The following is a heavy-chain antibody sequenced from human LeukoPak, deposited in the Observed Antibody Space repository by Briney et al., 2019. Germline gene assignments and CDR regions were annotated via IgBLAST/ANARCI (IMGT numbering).Heavy chain of an antibody. CDR1: GGSISSGGYY. CDR2: IYHSGST. Sequence: SETLSLTCTVSGGSISSGGYYWSWIRQPPGKGLERIGYIYHSGSTYYNPSLKSRVTISVDRSKNQFSLKLSSVTAADTAVYYCAGGIAAAGPYYYYYMDVWGKGTAVTVSS. D-gene: IGHD6-13*01. V-gene: IGHV4-30-2*01. J-gene: IGHJ6*03. CDR3: AGGIAAAGPYYYYYMDV.